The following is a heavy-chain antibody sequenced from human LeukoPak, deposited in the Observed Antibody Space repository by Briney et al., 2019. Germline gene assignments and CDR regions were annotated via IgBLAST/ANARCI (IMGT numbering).Heavy chain of an antibody. D-gene: IGHD4-23*01. CDR3: ARGRPHGNDY. J-gene: IGHJ4*02. V-gene: IGHV3-53*01. CDR1: GFTVSSNY. CDR2: IDSGGST. Sequence: PGGSLRLSCAASGFTVSSNYMSWVRQAPGKGLEWVSVIDSGGSTYYADSVKGRFTISRDNPKNTLYVQMNSLRVEDTAVYYCARGRPHGNDYWGQGTLVTVSS.